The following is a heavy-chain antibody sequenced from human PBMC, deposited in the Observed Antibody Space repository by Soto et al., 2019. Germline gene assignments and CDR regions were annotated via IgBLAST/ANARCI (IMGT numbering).Heavy chain of an antibody. CDR3: AKGGDSGSYYEGLSAFDI. CDR2: ISGSGGST. V-gene: IGHV3-23*01. D-gene: IGHD1-26*01. Sequence: GGSLRLSCAASGFTFSSYAMSWVRQAPGKGLEWVSAISGSGGSTYYADSVKGRFTISRDNSKNTLYLQMNSLRAEDTAVYYCAKGGDSGSYYEGLSAFDIWGQGTMVTVSS. J-gene: IGHJ3*02. CDR1: GFTFSSYA.